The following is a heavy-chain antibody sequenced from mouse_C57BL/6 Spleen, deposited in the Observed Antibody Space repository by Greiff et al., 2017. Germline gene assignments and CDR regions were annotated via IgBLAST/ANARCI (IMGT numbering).Heavy chain of an antibody. D-gene: IGHD1-1*01. Sequence: VQLQQSGPVLVKPGASVTMSCKASGYTFIDYYMNWVKQSHGKSLEWIGVINPYNGGTSYNQKFKGKATLTVDKSSSTAYMELNSLTSEDSAVYYCARKYYYGRDYFDYWGQGTTLTVSS. V-gene: IGHV1-19*01. CDR2: INPYNGGT. CDR3: ARKYYYGRDYFDY. CDR1: GYTFIDYY. J-gene: IGHJ2*01.